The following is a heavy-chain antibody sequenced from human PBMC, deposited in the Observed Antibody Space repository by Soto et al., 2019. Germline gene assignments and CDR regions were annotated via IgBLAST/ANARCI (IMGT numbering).Heavy chain of an antibody. CDR2: IYYSGST. CDR3: ATLWFGELFTDY. V-gene: IGHV4-39*01. J-gene: IGHJ4*02. CDR1: GGSISSSSYY. Sequence: QLQLQESGPGLVKPSETLSLTCTVSGGSISSSSYYWGWIRQPPGKGLEWIGSIYYSGSTYYNPSLKRRVLISVDTSKNQFSLKLSSVTAADTAVYYCATLWFGELFTDYWGQGTLVTVSS. D-gene: IGHD3-10*01.